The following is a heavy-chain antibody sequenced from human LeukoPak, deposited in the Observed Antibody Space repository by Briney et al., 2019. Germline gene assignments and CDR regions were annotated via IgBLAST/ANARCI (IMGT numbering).Heavy chain of an antibody. CDR1: GFTFSDYY. Sequence: LRLSCAASGFTFSDYYMSWIRQPPGKGLEWIGYIYYSGSTNYNPSLKSRVTISLDTSKNQFSLKLSSVTAADTAVYYCARSTWLLDKWGQGTLVTVSS. J-gene: IGHJ4*02. D-gene: IGHD3-22*01. V-gene: IGHV4-59*01. CDR3: ARSTWLLDK. CDR2: IYYSGST.